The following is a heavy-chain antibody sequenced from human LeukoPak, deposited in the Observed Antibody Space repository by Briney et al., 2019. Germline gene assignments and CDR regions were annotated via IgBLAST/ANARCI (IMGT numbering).Heavy chain of an antibody. Sequence: WVRQAPGKGLEWIGSIYYSGSTYYNPSLKSRVTISADTSKNQFSLKLSSVTAADTAVYYCARRSGARYYYYGMDVWGQGTTVTVSS. CDR3: ARRSGARYYYYGMDV. V-gene: IGHV4-39*01. CDR2: IYYSGST. D-gene: IGHD3-10*01. J-gene: IGHJ6*02.